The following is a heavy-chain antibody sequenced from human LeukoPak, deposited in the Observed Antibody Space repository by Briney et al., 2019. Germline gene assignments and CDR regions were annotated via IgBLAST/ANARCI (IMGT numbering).Heavy chain of an antibody. J-gene: IGHJ3*02. Sequence: QAGGSLRLSCAASGFTFDDYDMHWVRHAPGKGLEWVSGISWNSGSIGYADSVKGRFTISRDNAKNSLYLQMNSLRAEDTALYYCAKEGTIVGADDAFDIWGQGTMVIVSS. CDR3: AKEGTIVGADDAFDI. CDR1: GFTFDDYD. CDR2: ISWNSGSI. D-gene: IGHD1-26*01. V-gene: IGHV3-9*01.